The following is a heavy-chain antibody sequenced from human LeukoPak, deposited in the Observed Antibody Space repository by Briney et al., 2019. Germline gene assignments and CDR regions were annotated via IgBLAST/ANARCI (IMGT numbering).Heavy chain of an antibody. D-gene: IGHD6-19*01. CDR3: TKGTQYSSGWGLLDY. CDR2: ISYDGSNK. Sequence: WRSLRLSCAASGFTFSSYGMHWVRQAPGKGLEWVAVISYDGSNKYYADSVKGRFTISRDNSKNTLYLQMNSLRAEDTAVYYCTKGTQYSSGWGLLDYWGQGTLVTVSS. CDR1: GFTFSSYG. J-gene: IGHJ4*02. V-gene: IGHV3-30*18.